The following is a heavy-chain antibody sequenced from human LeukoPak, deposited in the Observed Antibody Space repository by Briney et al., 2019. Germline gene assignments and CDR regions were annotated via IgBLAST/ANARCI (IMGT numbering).Heavy chain of an antibody. V-gene: IGHV3-53*01. CDR3: AEDQGQWELPDY. Sequence: PGGSLRLSCAASGFTVISNYMSWVRQAPGKGLECVSVIHDGGITYYADSVKGRFTISRDNSKNTVYLQMNSLRAGDTAVYYCAEDQGQWELPDYWGQGTLVTVSS. D-gene: IGHD1-26*01. J-gene: IGHJ4*02. CDR1: GFTVISNY. CDR2: IHDGGIT.